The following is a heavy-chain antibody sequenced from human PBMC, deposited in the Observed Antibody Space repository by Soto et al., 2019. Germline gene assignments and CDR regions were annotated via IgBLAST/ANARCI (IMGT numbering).Heavy chain of an antibody. CDR1: GGSISSSSYY. CDR3: ARLNYYDSSGYYYATSYYFDY. Sequence: SETLSLTCTVSGGSISSSSYYWGWIRQPPGKGLEWIRSIYYSGSTYYNPSLQSRVTISVGTSKNQFSLKLRSVTAADTAVYYCARLNYYDSSGYYYATSYYFDYRVQGTIVTVSS. V-gene: IGHV4-39*01. D-gene: IGHD3-22*01. J-gene: IGHJ4*02. CDR2: IYYSGST.